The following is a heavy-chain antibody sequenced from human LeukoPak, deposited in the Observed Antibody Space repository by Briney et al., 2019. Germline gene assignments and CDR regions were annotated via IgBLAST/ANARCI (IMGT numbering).Heavy chain of an antibody. CDR3: ARASRYYYGSGSCNFDY. CDR1: GGSISSYY. J-gene: IGHJ4*02. Sequence: SETLSLTCTVSGGSISSYYWSWIRQPPGKGLEWIGYIYYSGSTNYNPSLKSRVTISVDTSKNQFSLKLSSVTAADTAVYYCARASRYYYGSGSCNFDYWGQGTLVTVSS. V-gene: IGHV4-59*01. CDR2: IYYSGST. D-gene: IGHD3-10*01.